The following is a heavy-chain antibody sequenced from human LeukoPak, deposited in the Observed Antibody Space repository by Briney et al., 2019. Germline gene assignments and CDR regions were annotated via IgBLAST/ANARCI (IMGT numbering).Heavy chain of an antibody. CDR3: ARGVSLNYYYYYGMDV. V-gene: IGHV1-69*04. CDR2: IIPILGIA. CDR1: GGTFSSYA. J-gene: IGHJ6*02. Sequence: GSSVKVSCKASGGTFSSYAISWVRQAPGQGLEWMGRIIPILGIANYAQKFQGRVTITADKSTSTAYMELSSLRSEDTAVYYCARGVSLNYYYYYGMDVWGQGTTVTV. D-gene: IGHD3-16*02.